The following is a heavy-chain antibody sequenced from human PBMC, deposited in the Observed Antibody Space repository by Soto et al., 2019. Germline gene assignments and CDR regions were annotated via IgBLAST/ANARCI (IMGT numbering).Heavy chain of an antibody. CDR2: IYPGDSDT. V-gene: IGHV5-51*01. J-gene: IGHJ6*02. D-gene: IGHD3-10*01. CDR3: ATLPGVGRNYYYAMDV. Sequence: LGESLKISCKGSGYSFTSYWIGWVRQMPGKGLEWMGIIYPGDSDTRYSPSFQGQVTISADKSISTAYLQWSSLKASDTAMYYCATLPGVGRNYYYAMDVWGQGTTVTVSS. CDR1: GYSFTSYW.